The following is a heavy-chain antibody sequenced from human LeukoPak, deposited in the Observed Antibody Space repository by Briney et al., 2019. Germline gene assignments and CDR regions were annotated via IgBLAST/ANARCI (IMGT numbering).Heavy chain of an antibody. Sequence: GGSLRLSCAASGFTFSSYAMGWVRQAPGKGLEWVSAISGSGGSTYYADSVKGRFTISRDNSKNTLYLQMNSLRAEDTAVYYCASRIAAAGVGLYFDYWGQGTLVTVSS. CDR1: GFTFSSYA. CDR2: ISGSGGST. J-gene: IGHJ4*02. V-gene: IGHV3-23*01. CDR3: ASRIAAAGVGLYFDY. D-gene: IGHD6-13*01.